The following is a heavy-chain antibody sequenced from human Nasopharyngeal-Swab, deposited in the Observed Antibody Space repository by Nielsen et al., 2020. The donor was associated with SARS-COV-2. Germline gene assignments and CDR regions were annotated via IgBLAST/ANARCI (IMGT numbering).Heavy chain of an antibody. D-gene: IGHD3-3*01. CDR1: GYTFTSYA. J-gene: IGHJ4*02. CDR3: AREGATIFGVVIVGDY. CDR2: INAGNGNT. V-gene: IGHV1-3*01. Sequence: ASVKVSCKASGYTFTSYAMHWVRQAPGQRLEWMGWINAGNGNTKYSQRFQGRVTITRDTSASTAYMELSSLRSEDTAVYYCAREGATIFGVVIVGDYWGRGTLVTVSS.